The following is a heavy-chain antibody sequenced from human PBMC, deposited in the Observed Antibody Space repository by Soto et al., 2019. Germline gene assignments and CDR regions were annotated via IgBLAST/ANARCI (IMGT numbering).Heavy chain of an antibody. V-gene: IGHV1-24*01. CDR2: FDPEDGET. J-gene: IGHJ5*02. CDR1: GYSLTELS. D-gene: IGHD6-13*01. CDR3: ATALTLIAAAGGNWFDP. Sequence: GASVKVSCKVSGYSLTELSMHWVRQAPGKGLEWMGGFDPEDGETIYAQKFQGRVTMTEDTSTDTAYMELSSLRSEDTAVYYCATALTLIAAAGGNWFDPWGQGTLVTVSS.